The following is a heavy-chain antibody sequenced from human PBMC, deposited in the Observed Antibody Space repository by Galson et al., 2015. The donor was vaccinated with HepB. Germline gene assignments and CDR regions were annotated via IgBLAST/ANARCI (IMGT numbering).Heavy chain of an antibody. V-gene: IGHV1-69*13. CDR2: IIPIFGTA. CDR3: ARDLGMATIPGYFDF. Sequence: SVKVSCKASGGTFSSYAISWVRQAPGQGLEWMGGIIPIFGTANYAQKFQGRVTITADESTSTAYMELSSLRSEDTAVYYCARDLGMATIPGYFDFWGQGTLVTVSS. J-gene: IGHJ4*02. CDR1: GGTFSSYA. D-gene: IGHD5-24*01.